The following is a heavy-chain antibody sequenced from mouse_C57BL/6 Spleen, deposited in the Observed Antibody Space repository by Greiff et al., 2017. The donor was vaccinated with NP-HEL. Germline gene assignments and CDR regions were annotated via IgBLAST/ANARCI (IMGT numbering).Heavy chain of an antibody. CDR3: ARQTTGYFDY. CDR2: FSNLAYSI. CDR1: GFTFSDYG. J-gene: IGHJ2*01. V-gene: IGHV5-15*01. D-gene: IGHD4-1*01. Sequence: EVHLVESGGGLVQPGGSLKLSCAASGFTFSDYGMAWVRQAPRKGPEWVAFFSNLAYSIYYADPLTGRSTISVENAKNTLYLEMSSLSSEDTAMYYCARQTTGYFDYWGQGTTLTVSS.